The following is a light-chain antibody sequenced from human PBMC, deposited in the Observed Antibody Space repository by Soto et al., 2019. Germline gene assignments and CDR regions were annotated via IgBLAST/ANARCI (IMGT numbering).Light chain of an antibody. CDR2: GAS. V-gene: IGKV3-15*01. J-gene: IGKJ2*01. CDR3: QQYDTWPPLYT. Sequence: EIVMTQSPATLSVSPGERATLSCRASQSINSYLAWYQQKPGQAPRLLIYGASTRATGVPARFSGSGSATEFTLTNSSLQSEDFAVYYCQQYDTWPPLYTFGQGTQLEIK. CDR1: QSINSY.